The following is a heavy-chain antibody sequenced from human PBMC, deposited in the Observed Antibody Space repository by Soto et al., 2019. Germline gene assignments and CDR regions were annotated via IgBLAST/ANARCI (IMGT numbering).Heavy chain of an antibody. D-gene: IGHD3-3*01. V-gene: IGHV3-23*01. Sequence: GGSLRLSCASSGFTFSSYAMSWVRQAPGKGLEWVSAISGSGGSTYYADSVKGRFTISRDNSKNTLYLQMNSLRAEDTAVYYCAKDGGYYEDFWSGHYTRGMDVWGQGTTVTVSS. CDR2: ISGSGGST. J-gene: IGHJ6*02. CDR3: AKDGGYYEDFWSGHYTRGMDV. CDR1: GFTFSSYA.